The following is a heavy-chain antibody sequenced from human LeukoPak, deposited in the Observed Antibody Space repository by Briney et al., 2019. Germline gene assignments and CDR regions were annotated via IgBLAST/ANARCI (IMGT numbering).Heavy chain of an antibody. CDR1: GGSISSYY. J-gene: IGHJ3*02. Sequence: PSETLSLTCTVSGGSISSYYWSWIRQPAGKGLEWIGRIYTSGSTNYNPSLKSRVTMSVDTSKNQFSLKLSSVTAADTAVYYCARSGTSGHADAFDIWGQGTMVTVSS. V-gene: IGHV4-4*07. CDR3: ARSGTSGHADAFDI. D-gene: IGHD3-3*01. CDR2: IYTSGST.